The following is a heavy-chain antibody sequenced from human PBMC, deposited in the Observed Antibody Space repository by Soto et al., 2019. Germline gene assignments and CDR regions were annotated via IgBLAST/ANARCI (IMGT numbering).Heavy chain of an antibody. D-gene: IGHD6-13*01. Sequence: EVQLVESGGGLVQPGRSLRLSCAASGFTFDDYAMHWVRQAPGMGLEWVSGISWNSGSIGYADSVKGRFTISRDNAKNSLYLQMNTLRAEDTALYYCAIGSSSTPEDFQHWGQGTLVTVSS. CDR3: AIGSSSTPEDFQH. CDR1: GFTFDDYA. J-gene: IGHJ1*01. V-gene: IGHV3-9*01. CDR2: ISWNSGSI.